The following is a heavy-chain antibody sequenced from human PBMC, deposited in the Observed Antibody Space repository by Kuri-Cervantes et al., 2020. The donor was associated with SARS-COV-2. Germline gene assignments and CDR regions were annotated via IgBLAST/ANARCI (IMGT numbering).Heavy chain of an antibody. J-gene: IGHJ6*02. D-gene: IGHD5-18*01. CDR3: AKDKRVVSTGNPWRASYSYDSIEYYNGMDV. Sequence: GESLKISCASSGFTLSTYGMHWVRQAPGKGLEWVAVISHDGSKRHYADSVKGRFTISRDNSMNTVYLQMNSLRTEDTAVYFCAKDKRVVSTGNPWRASYSYDSIEYYNGMDVWGQGTTVTVSS. CDR2: ISHDGSKR. V-gene: IGHV3-30*18. CDR1: GFTLSTYG.